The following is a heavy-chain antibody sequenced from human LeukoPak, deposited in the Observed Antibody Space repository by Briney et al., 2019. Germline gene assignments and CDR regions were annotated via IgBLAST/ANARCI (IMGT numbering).Heavy chain of an antibody. CDR1: EFIFSAFV. Sequence: GGSLRLSCAASEFIFSAFVMHWVRQSPGKGLECLADISHDGKNIYYADSVKGRFTISRDNSKNTLYLQMNSLRAEDTAVYYCARDGVLRYFDWHTFDYWGQGTLVTVSS. J-gene: IGHJ4*02. CDR3: ARDGVLRYFDWHTFDY. D-gene: IGHD3-9*01. V-gene: IGHV3-30*04. CDR2: ISHDGKNI.